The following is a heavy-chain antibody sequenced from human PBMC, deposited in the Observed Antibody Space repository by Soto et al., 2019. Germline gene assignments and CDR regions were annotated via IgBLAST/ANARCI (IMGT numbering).Heavy chain of an antibody. CDR1: GFTFSNFG. CDR3: ARLEGYSFGSIDY. CDR2: TWYDGNYK. V-gene: IGHV3-33*01. J-gene: IGHJ4*02. D-gene: IGHD5-18*01. Sequence: QVQLVESGGGVVQPGRSLRLSCIASGFTFSNFGMHWVRQAPGKGLDWVATTWYDGNYKYYADSVKGRFTISRDNSKSTLYLQMYSLSADDTAVYYCARLEGYSFGSIDYWGQGTLVTVSS.